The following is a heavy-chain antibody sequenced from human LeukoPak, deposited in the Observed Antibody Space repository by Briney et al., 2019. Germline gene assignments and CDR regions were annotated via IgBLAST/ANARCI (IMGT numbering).Heavy chain of an antibody. J-gene: IGHJ3*02. Sequence: GGSLRLSCAASGFTFSSSGMHWVRQAPGKGLEWVAFIRYDGSDKFYADSVKGRFTISRDNSKNTLYLQMNSLRAEDTAVYYCAKDRNYDFTVDAFDIWGQGTMVTVSS. CDR1: GFTFSSSG. D-gene: IGHD3-3*01. CDR3: AKDRNYDFTVDAFDI. CDR2: IRYDGSDK. V-gene: IGHV3-30*02.